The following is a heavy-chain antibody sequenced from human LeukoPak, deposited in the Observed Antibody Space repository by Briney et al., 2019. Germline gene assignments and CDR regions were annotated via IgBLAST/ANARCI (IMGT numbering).Heavy chain of an antibody. CDR1: GFTFSDYN. D-gene: IGHD6-13*01. CDR2: ISRSGSTK. Sequence: GGSLRLSCAASGFTFSDYNMRWIRQAPGKRLEWVSSISRSGSTKYYADSVKGRFTISRDNAKNSLYLQMNSLRAEDMALYYCAKDLAPGIAAAWGAFDIWGQGTMVTVSS. J-gene: IGHJ3*02. CDR3: AKDLAPGIAAAWGAFDI. V-gene: IGHV3-11*01.